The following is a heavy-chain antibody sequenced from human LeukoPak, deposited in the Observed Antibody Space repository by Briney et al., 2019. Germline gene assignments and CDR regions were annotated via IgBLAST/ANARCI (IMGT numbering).Heavy chain of an antibody. CDR3: AREVSEGFDF. Sequence: TGGSLRLSCSASGFTFSTYAMAWVRQAPGKGLEWVSSFGTRSTSIYHAGSVKGRFAISRDNAKNLLYLQMNSLRAEDTALYYCAREVSEGFDFWGQGTLVTVSS. V-gene: IGHV3-21*01. J-gene: IGHJ4*02. CDR2: FGTRSTSI. D-gene: IGHD3-22*01. CDR1: GFTFSTYA.